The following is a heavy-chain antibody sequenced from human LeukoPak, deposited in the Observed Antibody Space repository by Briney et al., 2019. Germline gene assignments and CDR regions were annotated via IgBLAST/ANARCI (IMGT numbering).Heavy chain of an antibody. V-gene: IGHV4-39*01. Sequence: PSETLSLTCPVSGGSISSSSFHWGWIRQPPGKGLEWIGSIYYSGSTYYNPSLKSQVTISVDTSKNQFSLKLSSVTAADTAVYYCARRYYGSSSFDYWGQGTLVTVSS. CDR1: GGSISSSSFH. CDR3: ARRYYGSSSFDY. J-gene: IGHJ4*02. D-gene: IGHD3-10*01. CDR2: IYYSGST.